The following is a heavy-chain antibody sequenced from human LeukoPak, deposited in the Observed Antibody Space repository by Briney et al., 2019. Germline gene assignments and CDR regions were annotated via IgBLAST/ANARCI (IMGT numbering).Heavy chain of an antibody. D-gene: IGHD3-16*02. V-gene: IGHV3-23*01. Sequence: GGSLRLSCAASGFTFSSFAMSWVRQAPGKGLEWVSNIAATTYYADSVKGRFTISRDNSKNTLYLQMNSLRAEDTAVYYCARSSVMITFGGVIEPFDYWGQGTLVTVSS. CDR3: ARSSVMITFGGVIEPFDY. J-gene: IGHJ4*02. CDR2: IAATT. CDR1: GFTFSSFA.